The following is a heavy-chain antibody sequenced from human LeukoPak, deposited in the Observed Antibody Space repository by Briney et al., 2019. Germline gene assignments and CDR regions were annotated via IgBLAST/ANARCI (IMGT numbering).Heavy chain of an antibody. Sequence: GGSLRLSCTASGFTFGDYAMNWVRQAPGKGLEWVGFIRSKAYGGTTEYAAPVKGRFTISRDDSKSIAYLQMNSLKTEDTAVYYCTRSNVYYYDSSGYYRFDYWGQGTLVTVSS. D-gene: IGHD3-22*01. CDR2: IRSKAYGGTT. CDR3: TRSNVYYYDSSGYYRFDY. J-gene: IGHJ4*02. CDR1: GFTFGDYA. V-gene: IGHV3-49*04.